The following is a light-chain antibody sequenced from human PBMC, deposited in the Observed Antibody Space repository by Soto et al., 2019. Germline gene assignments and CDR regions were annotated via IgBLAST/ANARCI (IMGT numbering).Light chain of an antibody. CDR1: QSVSSSY. CDR2: GAS. Sequence: EIVLTQSPGTLSLSPGERATLSCRASQSVSSSYLAWYQQKPGQAPRLLIYGASSRATGIPDRFSGSGSGTDFTLTISRLEPEDFAVYYCQQYGSSPPKITFGQGTRQEIK. V-gene: IGKV3-20*01. CDR3: QQYGSSPPKIT. J-gene: IGKJ5*01.